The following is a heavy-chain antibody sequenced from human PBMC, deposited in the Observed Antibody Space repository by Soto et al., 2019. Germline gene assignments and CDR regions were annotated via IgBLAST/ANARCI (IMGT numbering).Heavy chain of an antibody. J-gene: IGHJ4*02. D-gene: IGHD3-10*01. Sequence: PSETLSLTCTVSGGSISSGGYYWSWIRQHPGKGLEWIGYIYYSGSTYYNPSLKSRVTISVDTSKNQFSLKLSSVTAADTAVYYCARGYYYGSGSYPRLDYWGQGTLVTVSS. V-gene: IGHV4-31*03. CDR1: GGSISSGGYY. CDR3: ARGYYYGSGSYPRLDY. CDR2: IYYSGST.